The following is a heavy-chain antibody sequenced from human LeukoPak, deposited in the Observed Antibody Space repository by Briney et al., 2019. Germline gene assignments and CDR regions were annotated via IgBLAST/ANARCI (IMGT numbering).Heavy chain of an antibody. CDR1: GFTFSNYG. Sequence: GGSLRLSCAASGFTFSNYGMHWVRQAPGKGLEWVAVIWHDGSNKNYADSVKGRFTISRDNLKNMLSLQMNSLRAEDTAVYYCARDQRSWYFDLWGRGILVTVSS. CDR3: ARDQRSWYFDL. V-gene: IGHV3-33*01. J-gene: IGHJ2*01. CDR2: IWHDGSNK.